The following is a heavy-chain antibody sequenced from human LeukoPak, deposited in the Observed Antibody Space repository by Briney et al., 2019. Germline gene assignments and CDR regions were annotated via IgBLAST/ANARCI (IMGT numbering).Heavy chain of an antibody. D-gene: IGHD3-16*02. V-gene: IGHV1-46*01. CDR1: GYTFTRYG. J-gene: IGHJ5*02. Sequence: ASVKVSCKASGYTFTRYGISWVRQAPGQGLEWMGLINPSGSWTLYAQKFQGRVTMTRDMSTTTDYMELSSLRSDDTAVYYCARDNSVGDIAWWFDPWGQGTLVTVSS. CDR2: INPSGSWT. CDR3: ARDNSVGDIAWWFDP.